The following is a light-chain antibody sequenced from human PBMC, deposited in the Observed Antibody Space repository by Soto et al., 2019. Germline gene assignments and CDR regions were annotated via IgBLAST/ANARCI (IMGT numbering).Light chain of an antibody. J-gene: IGKJ1*01. CDR2: WAS. CDR1: ASFLYSSNNKNY. V-gene: IGKV4-1*01. CDR3: QQYYSTPLT. Sequence: DIVMTQSSDPLAVSLGERATINCKSGASFLYSSNNKNYLAWYQQKPGQPPKLLIYWASTRESGVPDRFSGSGSGTDFTLTISSLQAEDVAVYYCQQYYSTPLTFGQGTKVDIK.